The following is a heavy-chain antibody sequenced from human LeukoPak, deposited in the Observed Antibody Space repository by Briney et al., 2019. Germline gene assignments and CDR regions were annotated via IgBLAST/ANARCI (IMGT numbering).Heavy chain of an antibody. V-gene: IGHV4-39*01. J-gene: IGHJ4*02. D-gene: IGHD6-6*01. Sequence: SETLSLTCSVSGGSIKSSTYYWAWIRQSPGKGLEWIATIYYSGSTYYNPSLMSRVTISIDTSKNQFSLKMTSVTAADTAVYYCARHTYARPFDFWGQGTLVTVSS. CDR3: ARHTYARPFDF. CDR1: GGSIKSSTYY. CDR2: IYYSGST.